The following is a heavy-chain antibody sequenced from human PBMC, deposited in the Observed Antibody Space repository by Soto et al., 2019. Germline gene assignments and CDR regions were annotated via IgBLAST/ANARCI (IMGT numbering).Heavy chain of an antibody. CDR3: ARTQQGLYYDFWSGYPPSYYYYYGMDV. CDR1: GGSISSYY. CDR2: IYYSGST. D-gene: IGHD3-3*01. Sequence: LSLTCTVSGGSISSYYWSWIRQPPGKGLEWIGYIYYSGSTNYNPSLKSRVTISVDTSKNQFSLKLSSVTAADTAVYYCARTQQGLYYDFWSGYPPSYYYYYGMDVWGQGTTVTVSS. V-gene: IGHV4-59*01. J-gene: IGHJ6*02.